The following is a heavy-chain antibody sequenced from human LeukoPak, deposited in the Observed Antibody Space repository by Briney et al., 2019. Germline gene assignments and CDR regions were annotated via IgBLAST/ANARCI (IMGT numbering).Heavy chain of an antibody. CDR1: GGTFSSYA. Sequence: SVKVSCKASGGTFSSYAINWVRQAPGQGLEWMGGIIPISGTANYAQKFQGRVTITADKSTRTAYMELSSLRSEDTAVYYCARGIVGAKDYFDYWGQGTLVTVSS. CDR3: ARGIVGAKDYFDY. J-gene: IGHJ4*02. CDR2: IIPISGTA. V-gene: IGHV1-69*06. D-gene: IGHD1-26*01.